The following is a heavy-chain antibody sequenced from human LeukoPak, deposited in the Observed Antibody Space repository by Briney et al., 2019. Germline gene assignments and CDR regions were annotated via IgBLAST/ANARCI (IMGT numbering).Heavy chain of an antibody. V-gene: IGHV3-9*01. CDR3: AKGYGSGSYHAFDY. D-gene: IGHD3-10*01. Sequence: GRSLRLSCAASGFTFDDYGMHWVRQAPGKGLEWVSGINWNSGSIGYADSVKGRFTISRDNAENSLYLQMNSLRAEDTALYYCAKGYGSGSYHAFDYWGQGTLVTVSS. CDR2: INWNSGSI. J-gene: IGHJ4*02. CDR1: GFTFDDYG.